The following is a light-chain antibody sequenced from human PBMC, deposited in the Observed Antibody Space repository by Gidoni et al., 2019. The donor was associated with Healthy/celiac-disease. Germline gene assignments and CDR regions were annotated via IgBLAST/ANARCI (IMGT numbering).Light chain of an antibody. J-gene: IGLJ1*01. Sequence: QSVLTQPPSVSGPPGQRVTISCTGSSSNIGAGYDVHWYQQLPGTAPKLLIYGNSNRPSGVPDRFSGYKSGTSASLAITGLQAEDEADYYCQSYDSSLSGFYVFGTGTKVTVL. CDR2: GNS. CDR3: QSYDSSLSGFYV. V-gene: IGLV1-40*01. CDR1: SSNIGAGYD.